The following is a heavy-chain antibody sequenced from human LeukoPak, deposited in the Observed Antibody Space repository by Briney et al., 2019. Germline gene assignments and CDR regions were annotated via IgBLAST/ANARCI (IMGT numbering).Heavy chain of an antibody. CDR1: GGSFSGYY. Sequence: SSETLSLTCAVYGGSFSGYYWSWIRQPPGKGLEWIGEINHGGSTNYNPSLKSRVTISVDTSKNQFSLKLSSVTAADTAVYYCARSNSSSWDYWGQGTLVTVSS. J-gene: IGHJ4*02. D-gene: IGHD6-13*01. CDR3: ARSNSSSWDY. V-gene: IGHV4-34*01. CDR2: INHGGST.